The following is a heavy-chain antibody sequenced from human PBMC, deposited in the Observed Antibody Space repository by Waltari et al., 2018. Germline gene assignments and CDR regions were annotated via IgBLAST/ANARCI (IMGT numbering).Heavy chain of an antibody. Sequence: CKGSGYSFTSYWIGWVRQMPGKGLEWMGIIYPGDSDTRYSPSFQGQVTISADKSISTAYLQWSSLKASDTAMYYCARQEYGSGSYYEFDYWGQGTLVTVSS. CDR1: GYSFTSYW. J-gene: IGHJ4*02. D-gene: IGHD3-10*01. V-gene: IGHV5-51*01. CDR2: IYPGDSDT. CDR3: ARQEYGSGSYYEFDY.